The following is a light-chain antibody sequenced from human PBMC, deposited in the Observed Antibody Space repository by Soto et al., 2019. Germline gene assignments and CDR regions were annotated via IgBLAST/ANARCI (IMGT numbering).Light chain of an antibody. Sequence: DIQMTQFPSSLSASVGDRVTITCRASQGISNYLAWYQQKPGKVPKLLIYAASTLQSGVPSRFSGSGSGTNFTLTISSLQPEDVATYYCQKYTSALRTFGQGTKVDIK. CDR2: AAS. V-gene: IGKV1-27*01. CDR3: QKYTSALRT. CDR1: QGISNY. J-gene: IGKJ1*01.